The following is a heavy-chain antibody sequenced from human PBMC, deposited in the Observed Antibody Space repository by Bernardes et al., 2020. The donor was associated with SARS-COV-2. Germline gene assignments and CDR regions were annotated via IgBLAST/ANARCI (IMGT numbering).Heavy chain of an antibody. Sequence: GGSLRLSCVASGLIFSGSGIHWVRQASGKGLEWVGRIRSIFNGHETAYAASVKGRFSISRDDSKNMAFLEMNSLKSEDTAVYYCVRGYVNYFDYWGQGTLVTVSS. J-gene: IGHJ4*02. CDR3: VRGYVNYFDY. V-gene: IGHV3-73*01. D-gene: IGHD3-22*01. CDR1: GLIFSGSG. CDR2: IRSIFNGHET.